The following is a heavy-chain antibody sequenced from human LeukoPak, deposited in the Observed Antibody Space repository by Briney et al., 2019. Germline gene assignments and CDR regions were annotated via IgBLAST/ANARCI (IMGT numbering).Heavy chain of an antibody. Sequence: GGSLRLSCAASGFTFSSFAMSWVRQAPGKGLEWVSGISGHSGSTYYADSVTGRFTISRDISKNTLYLQMNTLRAEDTAIYYCAKANVVVPAAGDAFDMWGQGTMVTVSS. J-gene: IGHJ3*02. D-gene: IGHD2-2*01. CDR3: AKANVVVPAAGDAFDM. V-gene: IGHV3-23*01. CDR2: ISGHSGST. CDR1: GFTFSSFA.